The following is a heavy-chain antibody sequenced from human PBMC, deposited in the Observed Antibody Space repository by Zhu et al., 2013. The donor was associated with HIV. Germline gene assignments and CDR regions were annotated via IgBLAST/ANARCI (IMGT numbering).Heavy chain of an antibody. CDR2: ISTYNGNT. J-gene: IGHJ4*02. D-gene: IGHD3-10*01. V-gene: IGHV1-18*01. Sequence: QVQLVQSGAEVKKPGSSVKVSCKASGSSFRTYGLNWVRQAPGQGLEWMGWISTYNGNTKYAQKFQGRVTMTTDTSTSTAYMELRSLKSHDTAVYYCARSLGSSHRQGPAYWGQGTLVTVSS. CDR3: ARSLGSSHRQGPAY. CDR1: GSSFRTYG.